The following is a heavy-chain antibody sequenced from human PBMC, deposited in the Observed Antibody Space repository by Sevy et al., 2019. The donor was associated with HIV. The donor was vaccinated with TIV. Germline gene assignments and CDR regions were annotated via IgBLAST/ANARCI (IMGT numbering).Heavy chain of an antibody. CDR3: AGGWAARPLCYFDY. J-gene: IGHJ4*02. V-gene: IGHV1-69*06. D-gene: IGHD6-6*01. CDR2: IIPIFGTA. Sequence: ASVKVSCKASGGTFSSYAISWVRQAPGQGLEWMGGIIPIFGTANYAQKFQGRVTITADKSTSTAYMELSSLRSEDTAVYYCAGGWAARPLCYFDYWGQGTLVTVSS. CDR1: GGTFSSYA.